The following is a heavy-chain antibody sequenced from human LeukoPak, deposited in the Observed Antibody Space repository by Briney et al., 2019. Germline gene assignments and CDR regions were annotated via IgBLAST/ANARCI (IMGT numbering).Heavy chain of an antibody. V-gene: IGHV1-69*04. Sequence: SVKVSCKASGGTFSSYAISWVRQALGQGLEWMGRIIPILGIANYAQKFQGRVTITADKSTSTAYMELSSLRSEDTAVYYCARGAAAAIDYYYGMDVWGQGTTVTVSS. CDR1: GGTFSSYA. CDR3: ARGAAAAIDYYYGMDV. J-gene: IGHJ6*02. D-gene: IGHD2-2*01. CDR2: IIPILGIA.